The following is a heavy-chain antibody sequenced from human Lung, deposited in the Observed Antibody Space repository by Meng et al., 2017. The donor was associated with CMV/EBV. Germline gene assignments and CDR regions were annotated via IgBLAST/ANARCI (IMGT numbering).Heavy chain of an antibody. CDR1: GFTFSSYA. J-gene: IGHJ3*02. D-gene: IGHD6-6*01. Sequence: SCAASGFTFSSYAMHWVRQAPGKGLEWVAVISYDGSNKYYADSVKGRFTISRDNSKNTLYLQMNSLRAEDTAVYYCARGGYSSSSGAFDIWVQGTMVTVSS. CDR3: ARGGYSSSSGAFDI. CDR2: ISYDGSNK. V-gene: IGHV3-30-3*01.